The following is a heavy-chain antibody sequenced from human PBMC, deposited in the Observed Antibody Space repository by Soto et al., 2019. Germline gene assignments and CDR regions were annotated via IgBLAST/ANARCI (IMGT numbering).Heavy chain of an antibody. Sequence: SETLSLTCAVYGGAFRGYYWSWIRQPPGKGLEWLGEINDSGSTNYNPSLKSRITISLDTSKKEISLRLSSVTAADTAVYYCAKESVNYWGGKACYPFGPWGKGALVT. D-gene: IGHD2-21*01. J-gene: IGHJ5*02. V-gene: IGHV4-34*01. CDR2: INDSGST. CDR1: GGAFRGYY. CDR3: AKESVNYWGGKACYPFGP.